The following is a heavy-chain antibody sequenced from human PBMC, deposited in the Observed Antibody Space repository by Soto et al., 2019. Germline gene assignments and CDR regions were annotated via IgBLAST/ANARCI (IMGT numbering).Heavy chain of an antibody. CDR1: GFTFSTSW. Sequence: EVQLVESGGDLVQPGGSLRLSCAASGFTFSTSWMHWVRQAPGKGLMWVSRINTDGRATNYADYVEGRFTISRDNAKNTLYLQMSSLRAEDTAVYYCARDFKDWHGPWGQGALVTVSS. D-gene: IGHD1-1*01. CDR3: ARDFKDWHGP. J-gene: IGHJ5*02. V-gene: IGHV3-74*01. CDR2: INTDGRAT.